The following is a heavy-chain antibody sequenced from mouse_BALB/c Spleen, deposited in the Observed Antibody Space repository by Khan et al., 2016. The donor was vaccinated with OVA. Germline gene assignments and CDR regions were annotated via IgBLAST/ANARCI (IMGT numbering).Heavy chain of an antibody. CDR1: GYTFTSYW. Sequence: QVQLQQSGAELVKPGASVKLSCKASGYTFTSYWMHWVKQRPGQGLEWIGEINPSNGRTNYNEKFKSKAILTVDKSSSTAYMQLSSPTSEDSAVYYCARVITRDYWGQGTTLTVSS. CDR2: INPSNGRT. D-gene: IGHD6-1*01. V-gene: IGHV1S81*02. J-gene: IGHJ2*01. CDR3: ARVITRDY.